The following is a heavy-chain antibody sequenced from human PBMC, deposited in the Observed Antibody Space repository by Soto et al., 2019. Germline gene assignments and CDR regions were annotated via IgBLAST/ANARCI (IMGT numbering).Heavy chain of an antibody. CDR3: ARDGWNYYDGSGYYGYFDY. CDR1: GYTFTCYY. CDR2: INPNSGGK. V-gene: IGHV1-2*04. Sequence: ASVKVSCKASGYTFTCYYMHWVRQAPGQGLEWMGWINPNSGGKNYGQNFQGWGTKTRDTYISTAYMELSRLSSDDTAVYYCARDGWNYYDGSGYYGYFDYWGQGTLVTVSS. J-gene: IGHJ4*02. D-gene: IGHD3-22*01.